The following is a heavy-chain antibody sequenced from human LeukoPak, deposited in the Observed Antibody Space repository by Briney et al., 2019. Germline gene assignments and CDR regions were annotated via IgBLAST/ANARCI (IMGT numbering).Heavy chain of an antibody. CDR3: AIIGGGGNYNYAFDI. V-gene: IGHV3-48*03. J-gene: IGHJ3*02. CDR1: GFTFSSYE. D-gene: IGHD5-24*01. CDR2: ISGSASSI. Sequence: GGSLRLSCAASGFTFSSYEMNWVRQAPGKGLGWVSYISGSASSIYYADSVKGRFTISRDNAKNSLYLQMNSLRAEDMALYYCAIIGGGGNYNYAFDIWGQGTMVTVSS.